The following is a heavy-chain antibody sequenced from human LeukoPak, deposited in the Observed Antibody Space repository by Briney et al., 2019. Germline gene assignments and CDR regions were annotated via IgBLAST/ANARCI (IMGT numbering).Heavy chain of an antibody. D-gene: IGHD3-10*01. CDR3: ASSEWFGELLFPDFVY. CDR2: ISSSSSYT. CDR1: GFTFSDYY. Sequence: GGSLRLSCAASGFTFSDYYMSRIRQAPGKGLEWVSYISSSSSYTNYADSVKGRFTISRDNAKNSLYLQMNSLRAEDTAVYYCASSEWFGELLFPDFVYWGQGTLVTVSS. J-gene: IGHJ4*02. V-gene: IGHV3-11*06.